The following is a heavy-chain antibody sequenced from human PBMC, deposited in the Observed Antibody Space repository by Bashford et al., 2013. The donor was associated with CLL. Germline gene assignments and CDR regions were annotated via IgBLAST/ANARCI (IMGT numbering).Heavy chain of an antibody. D-gene: IGHD6-19*01. CDR3: ARRIPSIAVAGNWMEDYYYYGMDV. CDR1: IQLYQLL. CDR2: IYPGDSDT. J-gene: IGHJ6*02. Sequence: GESLKIVLKGFWIQLYQLLDRLGAPDARKGLEWMGIIYPGDSDTRYSPSFQGQVTISADKSISTAYLQWSSLKASDTAMYYCARRIPSIAVAGNWMEDYYYYGMDVWGQGTTVTVSS. V-gene: IGHV5-51*01.